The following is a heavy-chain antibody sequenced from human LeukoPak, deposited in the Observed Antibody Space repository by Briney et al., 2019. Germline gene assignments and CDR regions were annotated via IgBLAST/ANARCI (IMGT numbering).Heavy chain of an antibody. CDR1: GFTFSSYA. J-gene: IGHJ4*02. D-gene: IGHD5-12*01. V-gene: IGHV3-23*01. Sequence: GGSLTLSCAASGFTFSSYAMSWVRHAPGNGLGWVSAVSGSGSSTYYANSMKGRFTISRDNTRNTLYLQMNSLKAEDMAVYYCAKDFNSIKIVATKTGGQGNLVTVSA. CDR3: AKDFNSIKIVATKT. CDR2: VSGSGSST.